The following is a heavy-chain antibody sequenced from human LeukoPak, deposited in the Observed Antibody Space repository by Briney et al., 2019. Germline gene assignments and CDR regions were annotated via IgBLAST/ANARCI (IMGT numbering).Heavy chain of an antibody. CDR3: ARDTNNGLDV. Sequence: GGSLRLSCAASGFTFSDYYINWLRQAPGKGLEWVSHISSSGRLMQYADSVKGRFTITRDNAQNFMSLQMNSLKPEDTAVYYCARDTNNGLDVWGRGTMVTVSS. CDR1: GFTFSDYY. D-gene: IGHD1-20*01. J-gene: IGHJ6*02. V-gene: IGHV3-11*01. CDR2: ISSSGRLM.